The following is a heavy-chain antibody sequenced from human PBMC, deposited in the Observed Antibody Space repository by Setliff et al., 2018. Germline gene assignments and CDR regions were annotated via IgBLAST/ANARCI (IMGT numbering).Heavy chain of an antibody. J-gene: IGHJ4*02. CDR1: GFTFSTHA. CDR3: ARIFLYGTSWYFDN. D-gene: IGHD3-3*01. Sequence: GGSLRLSCAASGFTFSTHAMTWVRQAPGKGLEWVSTATTSGTYSYYADSAKGRFTISRDNAKNSLYLQLNSLRAEDTAVYFCARIFLYGTSWYFDNWGQGTLVTVSS. CDR2: ATTSGTYS. V-gene: IGHV3-21*04.